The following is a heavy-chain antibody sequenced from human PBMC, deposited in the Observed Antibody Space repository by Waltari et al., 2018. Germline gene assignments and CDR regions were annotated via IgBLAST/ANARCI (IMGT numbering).Heavy chain of an antibody. CDR2: IIPIFGTA. Sequence: QVQLVQSGAEVKKPGSSVKVSCKASGGTFSSYAISWVRQAPGQGLEWMGRIIPIFGTANYAQKFQGRVTITADKSTSTAYMELSSLRSEDTAVYYCARSLSNIAVAGPDAFDIWGQGTMVTVSS. CDR3: ARSLSNIAVAGPDAFDI. D-gene: IGHD6-19*01. J-gene: IGHJ3*02. V-gene: IGHV1-69*08. CDR1: GGTFSSYA.